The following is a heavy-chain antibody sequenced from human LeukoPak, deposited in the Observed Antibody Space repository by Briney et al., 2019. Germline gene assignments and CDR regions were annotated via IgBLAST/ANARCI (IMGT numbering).Heavy chain of an antibody. CDR1: GGSISSYY. CDR3: ARDYGGGYAEYFQH. D-gene: IGHD4-23*01. V-gene: IGHV4-4*07. CDR2: IYTSGST. J-gene: IGHJ1*01. Sequence: SETLSLTCTVSGGSISSYYWSWIRQPAGKGLEWIGRIYTSGSTNYNPSLKSRVTISVDKSKNRFSLKLSSVTAADTAVYYCARDYGGGYAEYFQHWGQGTLVTVSS.